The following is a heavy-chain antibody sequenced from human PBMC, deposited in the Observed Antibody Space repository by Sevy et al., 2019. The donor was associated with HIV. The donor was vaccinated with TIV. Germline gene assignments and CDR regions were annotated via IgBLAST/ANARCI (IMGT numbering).Heavy chain of an antibody. CDR3: AKSLRPDIVVSAAHHTYYYGMDV. J-gene: IGHJ6*02. V-gene: IGHV3-23*01. CDR1: GFGFSSHA. CDR2: IRSTGDST. D-gene: IGHD2-2*01. Sequence: WGSLRLACAASGFGFSSHAMSWVRQAPGKGLEWVSAIRSTGDSTYYADSVKGRFTISRDNSKNTVYVEMTSLRADDTAIYYCAKSLRPDIVVSAAHHTYYYGMDVWGQGTTVTVSS.